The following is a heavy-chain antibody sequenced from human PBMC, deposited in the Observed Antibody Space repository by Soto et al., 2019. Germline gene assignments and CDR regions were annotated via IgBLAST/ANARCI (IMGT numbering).Heavy chain of an antibody. CDR2: INHVGIT. V-gene: IGHV4-34*01. CDR3: ARGAVLRFSFMDV. CDR1: GGSFRGFY. J-gene: IGHJ6*02. D-gene: IGHD3-3*01. Sequence: SETLSLTCAVSGGSFRGFYWTWIRQSPGKGLEWLGDINHVGITNYNPSLKSRVSIPVDTSKSQFSLKLSSVTAADTAVYYCARGAVLRFSFMDVWGQGTTVTVSS.